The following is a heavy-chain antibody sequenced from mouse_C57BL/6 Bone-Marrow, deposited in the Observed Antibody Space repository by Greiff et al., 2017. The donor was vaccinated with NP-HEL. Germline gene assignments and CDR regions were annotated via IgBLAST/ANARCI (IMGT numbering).Heavy chain of an antibody. V-gene: IGHV5-4*01. D-gene: IGHD2-1*01. CDR3: ARGYYGNSFAY. Sequence: EVQLQESGGGLVKPGGSLKLSCAASGFTFSSYAMSWVRQTPEKRLEWVATISDGGSYTYYPDNVKGRFTISRDNAKNNLYLQMSHLKSEDTAMYYCARGYYGNSFAYWGQGTLVTVSA. J-gene: IGHJ3*01. CDR2: ISDGGSYT. CDR1: GFTFSSYA.